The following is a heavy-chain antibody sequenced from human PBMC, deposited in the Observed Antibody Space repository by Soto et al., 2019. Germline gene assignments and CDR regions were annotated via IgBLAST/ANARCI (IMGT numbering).Heavy chain of an antibody. J-gene: IGHJ6*02. CDR2: IIPIFGSA. CDR3: ARDLKRYYDSSGYGYYYYGMDV. CDR1: GGTFSSYA. V-gene: IGHV1-69*01. Sequence: QVQLVQSGAEVKKPGSSVKVSCKASGGTFSSYAISWVRQAPGQGLEWMGGIIPIFGSANYAQKFQGRVTITADESTSTAYMDLSSLRSEDTAVYYCARDLKRYYDSSGYGYYYYGMDVWGQGTTVTVFS. D-gene: IGHD3-22*01.